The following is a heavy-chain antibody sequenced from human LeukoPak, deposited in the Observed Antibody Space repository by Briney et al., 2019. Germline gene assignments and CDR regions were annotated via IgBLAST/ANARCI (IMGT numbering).Heavy chain of an antibody. CDR1: GGSISSSSYY. V-gene: IGHV4-39*07. Sequence: PSETLSLTCTVSGGSISSSSYYWGWLRQPPGRGLEWIGSIYYSGSTHYNPSLKSRVTISVDTSKNQFSLKLSSVTAADTAVYYCARYPPRGQLGTAFDIWGQGTMVTVSS. D-gene: IGHD3-16*01. CDR2: IYYSGST. J-gene: IGHJ3*02. CDR3: ARYPPRGQLGTAFDI.